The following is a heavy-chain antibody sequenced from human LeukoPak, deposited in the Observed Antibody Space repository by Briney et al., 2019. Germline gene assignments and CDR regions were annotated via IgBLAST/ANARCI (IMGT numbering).Heavy chain of an antibody. V-gene: IGHV4-61*05. J-gene: IGHJ3*02. Sequence: PSETLSLTCTVSGGSIRSNNYYWGWIRQPPGKGLEWIGHIYTSGSTNYNPSLKSRVTISVDKSKNQFSLKLSSVTAADTAVYYCARSLAVALPPDSNAFDIWGQGTMVTVSS. CDR2: IYTSGST. CDR3: ARSLAVALPPDSNAFDI. CDR1: GGSIRSNNYY. D-gene: IGHD6-19*01.